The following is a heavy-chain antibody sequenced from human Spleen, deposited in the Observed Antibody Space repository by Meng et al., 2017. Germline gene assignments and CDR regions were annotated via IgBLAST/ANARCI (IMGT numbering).Heavy chain of an antibody. V-gene: IGHV1-8*01. CDR2: MNPNSGNT. D-gene: IGHD1-26*01. CDR1: GYTFTSYD. J-gene: IGHJ6*02. CDR3: ARVDKEWELLLSWSRYGMDV. Sequence: ASVKVSCKASGYTFTSYDINWVRQATGQGLEWMGWMNPNSGNTGYAQKFQGRVTMTRNTSISTAYMELSSLRSEDTAVYYCARVDKEWELLLSWSRYGMDVWGQGTMVTVSS.